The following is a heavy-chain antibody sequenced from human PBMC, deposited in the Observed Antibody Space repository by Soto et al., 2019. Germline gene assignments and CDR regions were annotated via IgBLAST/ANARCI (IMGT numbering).Heavy chain of an antibody. D-gene: IGHD2-2*01. J-gene: IGHJ6*04. CDR3: ARQGGYCSSTSCSTGWDV. Sequence: SETLSLTCTVSGGSISSYYWSWIRQPPGKGLEWIGYIYYSGSTNYNPSLKSRVTISVDTSKNQFSLKLSSVTAADTAVYYCARQGGYCSSTSCSTGWDVWGKGTTVTVSS. CDR2: IYYSGST. CDR1: GGSISSYY. V-gene: IGHV4-59*08.